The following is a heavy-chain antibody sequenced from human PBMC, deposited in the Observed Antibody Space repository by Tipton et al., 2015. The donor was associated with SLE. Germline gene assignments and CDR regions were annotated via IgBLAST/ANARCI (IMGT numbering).Heavy chain of an antibody. V-gene: IGHV3-7*01. D-gene: IGHD3/OR15-3a*01. CDR1: GFTFSTSW. CDR3: ARDGLRGIGKFFDY. CDR2: IKEDGNEK. J-gene: IGHJ4*02. Sequence: SLRLSCAASGFTFSTSWMGWVRQAPGKGLEWVANIKEDGNEKYYVDSVKGSFTISRDNSKNTLDLQMGSLRAEDTAVYYCARDGLRGIGKFFDYWGQGTLVTVSS.